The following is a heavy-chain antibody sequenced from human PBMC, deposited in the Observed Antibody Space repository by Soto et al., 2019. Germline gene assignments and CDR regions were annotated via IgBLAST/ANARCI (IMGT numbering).Heavy chain of an antibody. Sequence: PGGSLRLSCAASGFTVSSNYMSWVRQAPGKGLEWVSVIYTGGSTYYADSVKGRFTISRDNSKNTLSLQMNSLRAEDTAVYYCARWGFYDSSGYYGYYYYGMDVWGQVTKVTVSS. V-gene: IGHV3-53*01. CDR2: IYTGGST. J-gene: IGHJ6*02. D-gene: IGHD3-22*01. CDR1: GFTVSSNY. CDR3: ARWGFYDSSGYYGYYYYGMDV.